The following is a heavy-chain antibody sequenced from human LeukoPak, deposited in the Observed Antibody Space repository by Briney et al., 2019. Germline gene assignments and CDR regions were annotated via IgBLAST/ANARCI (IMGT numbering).Heavy chain of an antibody. CDR3: TTAPYYDIWTGSYDY. Sequence: GGSLRLSRAASGFTFSNAWMSWVRQAPGKGLEWVGRIKSKTDGGTTDYAAPVKGRFTISRDDSKNTLYLQMNSLKTEGTAVYYCTTAPYYDIWTGSYDYWGQGTLVTVSS. J-gene: IGHJ4*02. CDR2: IKSKTDGGTT. D-gene: IGHD3-9*01. V-gene: IGHV3-15*01. CDR1: GFTFSNAW.